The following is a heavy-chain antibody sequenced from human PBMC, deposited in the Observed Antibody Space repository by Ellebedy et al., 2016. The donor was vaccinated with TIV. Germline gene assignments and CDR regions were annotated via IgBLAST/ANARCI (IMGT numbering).Heavy chain of an antibody. Sequence: ASVKVSXXASGYTFTSYDIHWVRQAPGQGLEWMGWVNPNSGYTGYAQMFQGRVTMTRNTSINTAYMELRSLRSDDTAVYYCGTPMAGDFSYYYMDVWGKGTTVTVSS. CDR2: VNPNSGYT. D-gene: IGHD5-18*01. J-gene: IGHJ6*03. CDR3: GTPMAGDFSYYYMDV. CDR1: GYTFTSYD. V-gene: IGHV1-8*01.